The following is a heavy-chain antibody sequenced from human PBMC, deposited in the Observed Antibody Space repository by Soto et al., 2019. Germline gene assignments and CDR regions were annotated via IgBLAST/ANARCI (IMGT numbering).Heavy chain of an antibody. CDR3: ITHCYFSGIYRYKWTH. CDR1: GFTFSDSW. Sequence: EVQLVESGGGFVTPGGSLRLSCAASGFTFSDSWMGWVRQAPGKGLEWVGRILSKNDGGTTDYAAPVKGRVTISREDSKNTLYLQMNSLKPDHPAVYYSITHCYFSGIYRYKWTHWGQGTLVPVSS. V-gene: IGHV3-15*01. J-gene: IGHJ4*02. CDR2: ILSKNDGGTT. D-gene: IGHD3-16*02.